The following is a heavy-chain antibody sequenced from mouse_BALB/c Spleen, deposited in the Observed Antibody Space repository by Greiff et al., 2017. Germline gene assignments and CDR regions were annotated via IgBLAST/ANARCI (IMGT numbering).Heavy chain of an antibody. CDR3: ARNYYGNYIRAMDY. V-gene: IGHV5-6*01. CDR2: ISSGGSYT. J-gene: IGHJ4*01. Sequence: EVQVVESGGDLVKPGGSLKLSCAASGFTFSSYGMSWVRQTPDKRLEWVATISSGGSYTYYPDSVKGRFTISRDNAKNTLYLQMSSLKSEDTAMYYCARNYYGNYIRAMDYWGQGTSVTVSS. CDR1: GFTFSSYG. D-gene: IGHD2-1*01.